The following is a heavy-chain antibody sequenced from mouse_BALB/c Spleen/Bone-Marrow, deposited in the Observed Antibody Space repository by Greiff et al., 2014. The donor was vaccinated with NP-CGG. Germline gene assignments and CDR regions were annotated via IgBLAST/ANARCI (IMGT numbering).Heavy chain of an antibody. D-gene: IGHD2-14*01. Sequence: EVQLQQSGAELVRSGASVKLSCTASGFNIKDYYMHWVKQRPEQGLEWIGWIDPENGDTEYAPKFQGKATMTADTSSNTAYLQPSSLTSEDTVVYYCNARDYRYEGYAMDYWGQGTSVTVSS. CDR3: NARDYRYEGYAMDY. CDR2: IDPENGDT. J-gene: IGHJ4*01. V-gene: IGHV14-4*02. CDR1: GFNIKDYY.